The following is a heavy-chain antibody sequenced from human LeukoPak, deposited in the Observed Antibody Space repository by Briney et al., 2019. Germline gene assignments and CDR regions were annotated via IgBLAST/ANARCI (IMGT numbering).Heavy chain of an antibody. CDR1: GFTFSSYG. CDR2: ISYDGSNK. V-gene: IGHV3-30*18. D-gene: IGHD4-17*01. J-gene: IGHJ4*02. Sequence: PGRSLRLSCAASGFTFSSYGMHWVRQAPGKGLEWVAVISYDGSNKYYADSVKGRFTISRDNSKNTLYLQMNSLRAEDTAVYYCAKGLTSTVTKPPFDYWGQGTLVTVSS. CDR3: AKGLTSTVTKPPFDY.